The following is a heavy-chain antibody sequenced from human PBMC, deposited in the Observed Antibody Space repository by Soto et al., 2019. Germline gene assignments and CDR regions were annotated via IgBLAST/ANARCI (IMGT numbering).Heavy chain of an antibody. D-gene: IGHD2-15*01. V-gene: IGHV1-69*01. Sequence: QVQLVQSGAEVKKPGSSVKVSCKASGGTFSSYAISWVRQAPGQGLEWMGGIIPIFGTANYAQKFQGRVTMTADESTSTAYMELSSLRSEDTAVYYCVREGGGYCSGGSFSYFDYWGQGTLVTVSS. J-gene: IGHJ4*02. CDR1: GGTFSSYA. CDR2: IIPIFGTA. CDR3: VREGGGYCSGGSFSYFDY.